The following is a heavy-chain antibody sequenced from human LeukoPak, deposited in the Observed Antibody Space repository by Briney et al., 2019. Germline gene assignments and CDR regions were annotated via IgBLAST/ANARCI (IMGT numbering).Heavy chain of an antibody. CDR3: ARVMHAASPGIIGPDDPFEI. D-gene: IGHD6-13*01. Sequence: ASVTVSCKASGYTFTSYYMHWVRQAPGQGLEWMGIISPSGGSTSYAQKFQGRVTMTRDTSTSTVYMELSSLRSEDTAVYYCARVMHAASPGIIGPDDPFEIWGQGTMVTVSA. CDR1: GYTFTSYY. CDR2: ISPSGGST. J-gene: IGHJ3*02. V-gene: IGHV1-46*01.